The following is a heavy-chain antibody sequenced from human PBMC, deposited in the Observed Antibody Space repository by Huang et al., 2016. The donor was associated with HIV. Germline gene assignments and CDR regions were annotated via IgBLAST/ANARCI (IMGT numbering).Heavy chain of an antibody. D-gene: IGHD7-27*01. J-gene: IGHJ4*02. CDR2: ISNDERNK. V-gene: IGHV3-30*18. CDR1: GFTFNKYG. Sequence: QVQLVESGGGVVQPGRSLRLSCAASGFTFNKYGMHWVRPAPGKGLDWLAGISNDERNKQYVDSVKGRFTISRDNSKNTLYLQMNSLRDEDTALYYCAKDGDGGGSLDNWGQGTLVIVSS. CDR3: AKDGDGGGSLDN.